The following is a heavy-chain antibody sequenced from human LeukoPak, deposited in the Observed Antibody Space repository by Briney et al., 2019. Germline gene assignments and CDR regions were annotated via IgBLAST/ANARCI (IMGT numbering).Heavy chain of an antibody. CDR1: GFTVSSNY. CDR3: ARGIPVASTYYFDY. CDR2: LYSGGST. D-gene: IGHD6-19*01. Sequence: GGSLRLSCAASGFTVSSNYMGWVRQAPGKGLEWVSVLYSGGSTYYADSVKGRFSVSRDNSKNTLYLQMNSLRTEDTAVYYCARGIPVASTYYFDYWGQGTLVTVSS. V-gene: IGHV3-66*02. J-gene: IGHJ4*02.